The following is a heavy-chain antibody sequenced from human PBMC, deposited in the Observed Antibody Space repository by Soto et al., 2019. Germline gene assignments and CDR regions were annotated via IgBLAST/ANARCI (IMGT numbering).Heavy chain of an antibody. V-gene: IGHV3-30*18. J-gene: IGHJ4*02. CDR1: GFIFSSYG. CDR3: AKSFPQGIAVAAAPLYY. Sequence: QVQLVESGGGVVQPGRSLRLSCAASGFIFSSYGMHWVRQAPGKGLDWVTIISHDGRNKYYADSVKGRFTVSRDNSKNPLYLQMNSLRIEDTAVYYCAKSFPQGIAVAAAPLYYWGQGTRVTVSS. CDR2: ISHDGRNK. D-gene: IGHD6-19*01.